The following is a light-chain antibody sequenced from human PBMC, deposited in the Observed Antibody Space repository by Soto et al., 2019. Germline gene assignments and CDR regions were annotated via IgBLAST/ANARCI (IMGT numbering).Light chain of an antibody. CDR2: DAS. CDR3: QQRSNWPIT. V-gene: IGKV3-11*01. CDR1: QSVSSY. J-gene: IGKJ5*01. Sequence: EIVLTQSPATLSLSPGERATLSCRASQSVSSYLAWYQQKPGQAPRLLIYDASNRATGIPARFSGSGSETDVTLTINSLEPEDFAVYYCQQRSNWPITFGQGTRLESK.